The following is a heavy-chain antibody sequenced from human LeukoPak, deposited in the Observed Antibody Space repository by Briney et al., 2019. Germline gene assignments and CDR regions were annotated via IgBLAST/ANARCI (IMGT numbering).Heavy chain of an antibody. CDR1: GGSISSYY. Sequence: SETLSLTCTVSGGSISSYYWSWIRQPPGKGLEWIGYIYYSGSTNYNPSLKSRVTISVDTSKKQFSLKLSSVTAADMAVYYCARGDSGSYYDSSGSLSYYFDFWGQGNLVTVSS. J-gene: IGHJ4*02. CDR3: ARGDSGSYYDSSGSLSYYFDF. CDR2: IYYSGST. V-gene: IGHV4-59*01. D-gene: IGHD3-22*01.